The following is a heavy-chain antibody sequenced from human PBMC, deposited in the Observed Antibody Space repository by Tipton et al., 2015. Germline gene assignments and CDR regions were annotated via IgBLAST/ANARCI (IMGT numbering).Heavy chain of an antibody. Sequence: TLSLTCTVSGGSISSYYWRWIRQPPGKGLEWIGYIYYSGSTNYNPSLKSRVTISVDTSNKQISLNLSSVTAADTAVYYCARFRFDYFDYWGHGTLVTVSS. CDR2: IYYSGST. V-gene: IGHV4-59*01. CDR1: GGSISSYY. CDR3: ARFRFDYFDY. J-gene: IGHJ4*01. D-gene: IGHD3-3*01.